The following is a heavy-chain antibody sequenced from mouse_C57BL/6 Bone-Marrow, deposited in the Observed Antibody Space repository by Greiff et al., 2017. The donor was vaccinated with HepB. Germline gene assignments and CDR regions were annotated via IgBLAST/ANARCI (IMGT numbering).Heavy chain of an antibody. CDR3: ARSDCYGKDWYFDV. D-gene: IGHD1-1*01. V-gene: IGHV1-64*01. Sequence: QVQLQQPGAELVKPGASVKLSCKASGYNFTSYWMHWVKQRPGQGLEWIGMIHPNSGSTNYNEKFKSKATLTVDKSSSTAYMQLSSLTSEDSAVYYCARSDCYGKDWYFDVWGTGTTVTVSS. CDR2: IHPNSGST. CDR1: GYNFTSYW. J-gene: IGHJ1*03.